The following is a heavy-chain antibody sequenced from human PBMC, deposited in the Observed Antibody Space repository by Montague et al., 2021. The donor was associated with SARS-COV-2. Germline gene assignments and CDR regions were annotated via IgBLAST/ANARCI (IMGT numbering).Heavy chain of an antibody. CDR2: ISYEGSIQ. CDR3: AKDATIFWCERGGGTFDY. D-gene: IGHD4/OR15-4a*01. J-gene: IGHJ4*02. Sequence: SLRLSCAASGFTFNHFGMHWVRQAPGQGLEWVAVISYEGSIQYYADPVKGRFTISRDWSKSTLYLQMSSLRAEDTAVYYCAKDATIFWCERGGGTFDYWGRGPLVAVSS. V-gene: IGHV3-30*18. CDR1: GFTFNHFG.